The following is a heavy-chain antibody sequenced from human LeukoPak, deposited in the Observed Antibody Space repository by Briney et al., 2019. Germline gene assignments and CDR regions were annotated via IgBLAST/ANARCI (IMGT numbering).Heavy chain of an antibody. J-gene: IGHJ4*02. D-gene: IGHD2-8*01. CDR1: GFTFSRYP. CDR3: AKGSTNARPYYFDY. V-gene: IGHV3-30*04. Sequence: SGRSLRLSCAASGFTFSRYPMHWVRQAPGKGLAWVALISSDGSDKKHADSVKGRFTISRDNSKNTLYLQMHSLRAEDTAVYYCAKGSTNARPYYFDYWGQGTLVTVSS. CDR2: ISSDGSDK.